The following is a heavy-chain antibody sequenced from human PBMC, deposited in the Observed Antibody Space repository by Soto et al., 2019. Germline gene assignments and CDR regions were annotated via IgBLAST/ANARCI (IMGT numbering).Heavy chain of an antibody. CDR1: GFTFSSYT. J-gene: IGHJ4*02. Sequence: QVQLVESGGGVVQPGRSLRLSCAASGFTFSSYTMYWVREGPGKGLGWVAGISNNGINKDYADSVKGRFIVSRDNSNNTLNLRINCLRRGDSAIYSCAREWSMSVGAPGYWGQGTLVTVSS. CDR2: ISNNGINK. CDR3: AREWSMSVGAPGY. V-gene: IGHV3-30-3*01. D-gene: IGHD2-8*02.